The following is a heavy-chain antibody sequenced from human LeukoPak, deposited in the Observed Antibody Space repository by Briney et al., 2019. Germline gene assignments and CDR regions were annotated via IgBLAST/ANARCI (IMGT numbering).Heavy chain of an antibody. V-gene: IGHV4-59*01. J-gene: IGHJ4*02. CDR1: GRSISRYY. CDR2: IYYSGST. D-gene: IGHD3-22*01. Sequence: SETLSLTCTVSGRSISRYYWSWIRQPPGKGLEGIGYIYYSGSTNYNPSLKSRVTISVDTSKNQFSLKLSSVTAADTAVYYCARVRSGYYYDSSGYAFDYWGQGTLVTVSS. CDR3: ARVRSGYYYDSSGYAFDY.